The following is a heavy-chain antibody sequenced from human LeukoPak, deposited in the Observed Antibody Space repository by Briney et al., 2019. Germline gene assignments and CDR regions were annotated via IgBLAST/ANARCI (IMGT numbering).Heavy chain of an antibody. CDR3: TTEGGNHYFDY. Sequence: GGSLRFSCAATGFTFSNAWMSWVRQAPGKGLKWVGRIKSKTDGGTTDYAAPVKGRFTISRDDSKNTLYLQMNSLKTEDTAVYYCTTEGGNHYFDYWGQGTLVTVSS. V-gene: IGHV3-15*01. D-gene: IGHD4-23*01. CDR1: GFTFSNAW. J-gene: IGHJ4*02. CDR2: IKSKTDGGTT.